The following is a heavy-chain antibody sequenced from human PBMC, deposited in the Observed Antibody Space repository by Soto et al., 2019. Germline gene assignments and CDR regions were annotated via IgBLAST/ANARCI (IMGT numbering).Heavy chain of an antibody. CDR2: ISGNGGSK. CDR1: GFTFSNYA. Sequence: EVQLLDSGGGLVQPGGSLRLSCAASGFTFSNYAMSWVRQAPGKGLEWVSTISGNGGSKYYADSVKGRFTISRDNSKNMLFMQINSLRDDDSAVYYCAKRPASISTFDYWGQGTPVTVSS. V-gene: IGHV3-23*01. CDR3: AKRPASISTFDY. J-gene: IGHJ4*02. D-gene: IGHD2-2*01.